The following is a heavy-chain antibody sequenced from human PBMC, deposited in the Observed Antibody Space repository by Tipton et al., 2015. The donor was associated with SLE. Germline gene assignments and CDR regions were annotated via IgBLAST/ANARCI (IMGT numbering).Heavy chain of an antibody. D-gene: IGHD6-25*01. CDR3: AKQRPLFQGHDAFDL. V-gene: IGHV4-31*03. J-gene: IGHJ3*01. Sequence: TLSLTCTVSGGSISTGGYYWTWIRQHPGKGLQWIGYIYYSGGTYYNPSLKSRLTISVDTSKNLFSLKLSSVTAADTAVYYCAKQRPLFQGHDAFDLWGQGTMVTVSS. CDR1: GGSISTGGYY. CDR2: IYYSGGT.